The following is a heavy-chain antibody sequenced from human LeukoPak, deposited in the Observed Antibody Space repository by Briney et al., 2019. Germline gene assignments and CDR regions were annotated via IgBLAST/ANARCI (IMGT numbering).Heavy chain of an antibody. V-gene: IGHV1-2*02. CDR3: ARDAHYYYYYMDV. CDR1: GYTFTGYY. J-gene: IGHJ6*03. CDR2: INTNSGGT. Sequence: GPSLKLSCKASGYTFTGYYIHWVRQAPGQGLEWMGWINTNSGGTNYAQKFQGRVTMTRDTSINTAYMELSRLRSDDMAVYYCARDAHYYYYYMDVWGKGTTVTVSS.